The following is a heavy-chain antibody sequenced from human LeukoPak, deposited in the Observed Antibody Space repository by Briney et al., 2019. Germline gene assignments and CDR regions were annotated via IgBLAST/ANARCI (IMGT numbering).Heavy chain of an antibody. CDR2: INPSGGST. CDR1: GYTFTSYY. D-gene: IGHD1-26*01. Sequence: ASVKVSCKASGYTFTSYYMHWVRQAPGQGLEWMGIINPSGGSTSYAQKFQGRVTMTRDTSTSTVYMELSSLRSEGTAVYYCARGGGTEWELPPAEYFQHWGQGTLVTVSS. CDR3: ARGGGTEWELPPAEYFQH. J-gene: IGHJ1*01. V-gene: IGHV1-46*01.